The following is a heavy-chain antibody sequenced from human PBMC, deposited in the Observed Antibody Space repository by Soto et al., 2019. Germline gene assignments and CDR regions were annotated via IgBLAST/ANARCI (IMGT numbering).Heavy chain of an antibody. CDR1: GFTFSSYW. CDR3: AREPTARAWAGATDY. D-gene: IGHD1-26*01. CDR2: INTDGSST. Sequence: EVQLVESGGGLVQPGGSLRLSCAASGFTFSSYWMHWVRQAPGKGLVWVSRINTDGSSTSYADSVKGRFIISRDNAEYTLYLQMNSLRVEDAAMYYCAREPTARAWAGATDYWGQGTLVTVSS. J-gene: IGHJ4*02. V-gene: IGHV3-74*01.